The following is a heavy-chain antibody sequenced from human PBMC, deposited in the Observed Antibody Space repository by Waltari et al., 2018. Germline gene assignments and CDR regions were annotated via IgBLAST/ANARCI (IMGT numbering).Heavy chain of an antibody. CDR1: GGSISSSSYY. CDR2: IDYSGST. V-gene: IGHV4-39*07. J-gene: IGHJ4*02. D-gene: IGHD2-2*01. Sequence: QLQLQESGPGLVKPSETLSLTCTVSGGSISSSSYYWGWVRQPPGKGLEWIGSIDYSGSTYYNPALKGRVTISVDTSKNQFSLRVSSVTAADTAVFYCARMVRGYCSSTSCHTDHWGQGTLVTVSS. CDR3: ARMVRGYCSSTSCHTDH.